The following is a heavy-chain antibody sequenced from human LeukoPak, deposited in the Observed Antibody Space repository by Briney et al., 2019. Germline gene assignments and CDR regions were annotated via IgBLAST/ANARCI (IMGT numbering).Heavy chain of an antibody. Sequence: GGSLRLSCAASGFPFTTYAMNWVRQAPGKGLEWVSYISSSDSTIYYADSVKGRFTISRDNAKNSLYLQMNSLRAEDTAVYYCAELGITMIGGVWGKGTTVTISS. CDR3: AELGITMIGGV. CDR1: GFPFTTYA. D-gene: IGHD3-10*02. CDR2: ISSSDSTI. V-gene: IGHV3-48*03. J-gene: IGHJ6*04.